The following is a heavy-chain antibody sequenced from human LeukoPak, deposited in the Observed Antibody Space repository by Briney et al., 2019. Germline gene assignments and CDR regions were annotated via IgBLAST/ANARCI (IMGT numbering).Heavy chain of an antibody. V-gene: IGHV3-21*01. D-gene: IGHD5-24*01. CDR2: ISSSSSYI. CDR3: ARVRRDGYNYFDY. CDR1: GFTFSTYP. J-gene: IGHJ4*02. Sequence: GGSLRLSCAASGFTFSTYPMSWVRQAPGKGLEWVSSISSSSSYIYYADSVKGRFTISRDNAKNSLYLQMNSLRAEDTAVYYCARVRRDGYNYFDYWGQGTLVTVSS.